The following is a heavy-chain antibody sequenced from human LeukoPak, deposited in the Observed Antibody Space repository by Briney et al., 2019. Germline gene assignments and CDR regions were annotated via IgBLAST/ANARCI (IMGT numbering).Heavy chain of an antibody. CDR2: IYYSGST. V-gene: IGHV4-59*01. CDR3: ARWGYCSSTSCPKDAFDI. CDR1: GGSISSYY. D-gene: IGHD2-2*01. J-gene: IGHJ3*02. Sequence: SETLSLTCTVSGGSISSYYWSWIRQPPGKGLEWIGYIYYSGSTNYNPSLKSRVTISVDTSKNQFSLKLSSVTAADTAVYYCARWGYCSSTSCPKDAFDIWGQGTMVTVSS.